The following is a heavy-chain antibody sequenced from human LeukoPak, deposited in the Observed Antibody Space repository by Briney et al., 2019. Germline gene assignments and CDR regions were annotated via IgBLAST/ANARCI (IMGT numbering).Heavy chain of an antibody. V-gene: IGHV1-2*02. D-gene: IGHD4-11*01. CDR2: INPNSGGT. J-gene: IGHJ4*02. Sequence: ASVKVSCKASGYTFPNYYIHWVRQAPGQGLEGMGWINPNSGGTNYAQKFQGRVTMNRDTSISTAYMELSRLTSDDTAVYYCAKDAIVRDYSNSDYWGQGTLVTVSS. CDR3: AKDAIVRDYSNSDY. CDR1: GYTFPNYY.